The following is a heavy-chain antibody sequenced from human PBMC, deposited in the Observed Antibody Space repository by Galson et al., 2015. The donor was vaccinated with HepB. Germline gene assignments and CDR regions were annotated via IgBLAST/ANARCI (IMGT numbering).Heavy chain of an antibody. D-gene: IGHD2-8*01. CDR3: ARDELGRPGV. CDR1: GFTVSNNY. Sequence: SLRLSXXXSGFTVSNNYMSWVRQAPGKGLEWVAVIYSGGSTYYADSVKGRFTTSRDNYKNTLYLQMNSLRAEDTPVYYCARDELGRPGVWGKGTLVTVPS. V-gene: IGHV3-53*01. CDR2: IYSGGST. J-gene: IGHJ4*02.